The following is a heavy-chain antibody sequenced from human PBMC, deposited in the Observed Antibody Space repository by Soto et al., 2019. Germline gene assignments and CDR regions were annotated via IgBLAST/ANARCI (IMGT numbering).Heavy chain of an antibody. Sequence: ASVKVSCKVSGYTLTELSMHWVRQAPGKGLEWMGGFDPEDGETIYAQKFQGRVTMTEDTSTDTAYMELSSLRSEDTAVYYCAAGGAIVVVAATPVFDYWGQGTLVTVSS. CDR2: FDPEDGET. D-gene: IGHD2-15*01. CDR3: AAGGAIVVVAATPVFDY. CDR1: GYTLTELS. V-gene: IGHV1-24*01. J-gene: IGHJ4*02.